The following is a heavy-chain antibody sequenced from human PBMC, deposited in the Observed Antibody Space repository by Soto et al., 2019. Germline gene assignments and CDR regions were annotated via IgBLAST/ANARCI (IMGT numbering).Heavy chain of an antibody. CDR3: AKNQERELPRVIDF. CDR1: ALTFSNYA. J-gene: IGHJ4*02. Sequence: GRRLRLSWATAALTFSNYAMSWVRRAPGRGLEWVSSMSGRSSTTYYADSVKCRFTISRDRSKNTLYLQMRSLRAEDTALYYCAKNQERELPRVIDFWGQGTLVTVSS. V-gene: IGHV3-23*01. CDR2: MSGRSSTT. D-gene: IGHD1-7*01.